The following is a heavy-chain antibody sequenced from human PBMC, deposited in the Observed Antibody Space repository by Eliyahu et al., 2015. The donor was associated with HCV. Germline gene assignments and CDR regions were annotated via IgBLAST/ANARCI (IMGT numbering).Heavy chain of an antibody. CDR2: ISSSSSYI. Sequence: EVQLVESGGGLVKPGGSLRLSCAAXGFTFSXYSMNWVRQAPGKGLEXVSSISSSSSYIYYADSVKGRFTISRDNAKNSLYLQMNSLRAEDTAVYYCAGSEVVAYYFDYWGQGTLVTVSS. CDR1: GFTFSXYS. CDR3: AGSEVVAYYFDY. D-gene: IGHD2-15*01. V-gene: IGHV3-21*01. J-gene: IGHJ4*02.